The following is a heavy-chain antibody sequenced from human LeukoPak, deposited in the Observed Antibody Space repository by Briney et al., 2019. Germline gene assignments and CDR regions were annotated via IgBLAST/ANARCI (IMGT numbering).Heavy chain of an antibody. J-gene: IGHJ6*02. V-gene: IGHV3-74*01. CDR1: GFTFSSYW. CDR3: ARWVRGGVYGSEDYGMDV. Sequence: PGGSLRLSCAASGFTFSSYWMHWVRQAPGKGLMWVSRINSDGSSTSYADSVKGRFTISRDNAKNTLYLQMISLRAEDTAVYYCARWVRGGVYGSEDYGMDVWGQGTTVTVSS. D-gene: IGHD3-10*01. CDR2: INSDGSST.